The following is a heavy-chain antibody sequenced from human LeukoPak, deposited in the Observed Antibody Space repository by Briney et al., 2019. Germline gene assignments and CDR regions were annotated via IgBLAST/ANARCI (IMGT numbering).Heavy chain of an antibody. Sequence: GGSLRLTCVASGFTFRAYEMNWVRQAPGQGLEWISYISSSGSDIYYADSVKGRFTISRDDARNSLYLQMNSLRAEDTAVYYCAKYGYSIYFDSWGQGILVTVSS. J-gene: IGHJ4*02. D-gene: IGHD2-2*03. CDR1: GFTFRAYE. CDR3: AKYGYSIYFDS. V-gene: IGHV3-48*03. CDR2: ISSSGSDI.